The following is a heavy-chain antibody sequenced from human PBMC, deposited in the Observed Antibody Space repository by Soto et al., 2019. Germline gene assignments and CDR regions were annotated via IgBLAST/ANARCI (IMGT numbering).Heavy chain of an antibody. CDR2: IYYSGST. D-gene: IGHD3-22*01. Sequence: TLSLTCTVSVGSISSGGYYWSWILQHPGKGLEWIGYIYYSGSTYYNPSLKSRVTISVDTSKNQFSLKLSSMTAADTAVYYCARDTPSYDSSGYHFDYWGQGTLVTVS. CDR3: ARDTPSYDSSGYHFDY. CDR1: VGSISSGGYY. V-gene: IGHV4-31*03. J-gene: IGHJ4*02.